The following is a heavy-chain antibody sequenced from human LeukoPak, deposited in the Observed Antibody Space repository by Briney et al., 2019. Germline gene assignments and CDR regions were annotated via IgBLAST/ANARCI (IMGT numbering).Heavy chain of an antibody. V-gene: IGHV1-2*02. CDR2: MHPGSGAT. CDR1: GYTFTGDH. J-gene: IGHJ3*02. Sequence: ASVRVSCKASGYTFTGDHLHWARQAPGQGLEWMGWMHPGSGATHYTEKFQGRITMTRGTSTSTAYMDLSNLRSDDTAVYFCAREWAYYNSVDDTFDIWGQGTLVTVSP. CDR3: AREWAYYNSVDDTFDI. D-gene: IGHD3-22*01.